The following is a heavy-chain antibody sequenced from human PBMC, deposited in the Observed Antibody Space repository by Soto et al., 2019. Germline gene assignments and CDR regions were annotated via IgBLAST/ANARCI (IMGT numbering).Heavy chain of an antibody. CDR1: GGSITTSTRSYS. CDR2: IYHGGST. D-gene: IGHD5-12*01. Sequence: SETLSLTCTVSGGSITTSTRSYSWGWIRQSPGKGLELIGVIYHGGSTNYNPSLKSRVTISVDTSKNQFSLTVTSVTAADTAVYYCARRIVATETFDYWGQGTLVTVSS. V-gene: IGHV4-39*01. CDR3: ARRIVATETFDY. J-gene: IGHJ4*02.